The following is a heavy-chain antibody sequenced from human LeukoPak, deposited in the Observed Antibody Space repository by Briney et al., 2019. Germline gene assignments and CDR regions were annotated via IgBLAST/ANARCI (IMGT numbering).Heavy chain of an antibody. D-gene: IGHD3-22*01. CDR2: INPNSGGT. Sequence: ASVKVSCKASGYTFTGYYMHWVRQAPGQGLEWMGWINPNSGGTNYAQKFQGRVTMTRDTSISTAYMELSRLRSDDTAAYYCARHLTDYYDSSGYYYNYWGQGTLVTVSS. CDR3: ARHLTDYYDSSGYYYNY. J-gene: IGHJ4*02. CDR1: GYTFTGYY. V-gene: IGHV1-2*02.